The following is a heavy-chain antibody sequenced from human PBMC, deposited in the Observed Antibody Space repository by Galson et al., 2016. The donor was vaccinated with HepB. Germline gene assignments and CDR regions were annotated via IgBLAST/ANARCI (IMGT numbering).Heavy chain of an antibody. CDR2: IDGPTPNT. J-gene: IGHJ4*02. Sequence: SLRLSRAASGFTFRNYALSWVRRAPGKGLEWVSHIDGPTPNTHYADSVRGRFSIYRDNSRDTLYLQMDSLTAEDSAIYYCTTWLSHHFDYWGQGTRVTVSS. V-gene: IGHV3-23*01. D-gene: IGHD6-19*01. CDR3: TTWLSHHFDY. CDR1: GFTFRNYA.